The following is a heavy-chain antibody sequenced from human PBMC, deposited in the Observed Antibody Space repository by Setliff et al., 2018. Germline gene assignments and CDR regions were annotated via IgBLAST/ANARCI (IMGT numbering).Heavy chain of an antibody. CDR1: GGTFSNFG. Sequence: ASVKVSCKASGGTFSNFGVSWVRQAPGQGLEWMGGTIPIFGTANYAHKFQGRVTIITDESTSTAYMELSSLRSEDTAVYYCAREGVDSRSSTDYRYYMDVWGKGTTVTVSS. J-gene: IGHJ6*03. CDR2: TIPIFGTA. CDR3: AREGVDSRSSTDYRYYMDV. D-gene: IGHD3-22*01. V-gene: IGHV1-69*05.